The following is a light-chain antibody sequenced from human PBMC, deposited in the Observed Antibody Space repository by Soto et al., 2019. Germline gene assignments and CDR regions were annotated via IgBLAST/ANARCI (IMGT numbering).Light chain of an antibody. CDR2: FDK. CDR3: QVWDPDTDHRV. J-gene: IGLJ3*02. V-gene: IGLV3-21*04. CDR1: NIGHKG. Sequence: SYELTQPPSVSVAPGKTATISCGGNNIGHKGVHWYQQKPGQAPILVIYFDKDRPSGIPERFSGSNSGNTATLTIARVEAGDEADYFCQVWDPDTDHRVFGGGTKLTV.